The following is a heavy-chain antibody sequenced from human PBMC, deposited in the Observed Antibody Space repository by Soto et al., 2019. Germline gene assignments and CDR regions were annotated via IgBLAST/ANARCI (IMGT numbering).Heavy chain of an antibody. CDR2: IKNDGSET. CDR1: GLTFSNYW. Sequence: GGSLRLSCVASGLTFSNYWMTWVRQTPSKGLEWVASIKNDGSETYHVDSVKGRFTISRDNTENSLSLQMNSLRAEDTAMYYCATDGSVGNCRGGSCRRNDYWGQGALVTVSS. CDR3: ATDGSVGNCRGGSCRRNDY. J-gene: IGHJ4*02. D-gene: IGHD2-15*01. V-gene: IGHV3-7*01.